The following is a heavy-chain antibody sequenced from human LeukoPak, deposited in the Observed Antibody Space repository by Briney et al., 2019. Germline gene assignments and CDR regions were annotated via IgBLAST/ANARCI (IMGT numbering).Heavy chain of an antibody. CDR2: INHSGST. CDR1: GGSFSGYY. J-gene: IGHJ5*02. V-gene: IGHV4-34*01. Sequence: PSETLSLTCAVYGGSFSGYYWSWIRQPPGKGPEWIGEINHSGSTNYNPSLKSRVTISVDTSKNQFSLKLSSVTAAGTAVYYCARGLFPRWFDPWGQGTLVTVSS. CDR3: ARGLFPRWFDP.